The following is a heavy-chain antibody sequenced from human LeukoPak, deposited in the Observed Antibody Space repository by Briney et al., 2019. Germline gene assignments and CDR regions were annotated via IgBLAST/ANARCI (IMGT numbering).Heavy chain of an antibody. CDR3: ARDTNPSSSSGYYGSGSYYNPLDY. D-gene: IGHD3-10*01. CDR2: INPNSGGT. CDR1: GYTFTGYY. V-gene: IGHV1-2*02. Sequence: ASVKVSCKASGYTFTGYYMHWVRQAPGQGLEWMGWINPNSGGTNYAQKFQGRVTMTRDTSTSTVYMELSSLRSEDTAVYYCARDTNPSSSSGYYGSGSYYNPLDYWGQGTLVTVSS. J-gene: IGHJ4*02.